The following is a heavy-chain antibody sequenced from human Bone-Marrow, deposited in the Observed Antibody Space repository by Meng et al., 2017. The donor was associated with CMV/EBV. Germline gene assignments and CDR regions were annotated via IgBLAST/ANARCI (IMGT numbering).Heavy chain of an antibody. D-gene: IGHD6-13*01. Sequence: GSLRLSCTVSGGSISSSSYYWGWIRQPPGKGLEWIGSIYYSGSTYYNPSLKSRVTISVDTSKNQFSLKLSSVTAADTAVYYCARVPSQTGYSSSWYLLTYYYYYGMDVWGQGTTFTVSS. CDR3: ARVPSQTGYSSSWYLLTYYYYYGMDV. CDR2: IYYSGST. V-gene: IGHV4-39*07. CDR1: GGSISSSSYY. J-gene: IGHJ6*02.